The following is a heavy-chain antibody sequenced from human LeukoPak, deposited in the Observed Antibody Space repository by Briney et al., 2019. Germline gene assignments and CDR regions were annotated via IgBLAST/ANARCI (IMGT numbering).Heavy chain of an antibody. V-gene: IGHV1-69*05. CDR2: IIPIFGIA. CDR3: ARARYFDWLNDY. CDR1: GGTFSSYA. D-gene: IGHD3-9*01. Sequence: SVKVSCKASGGTFSSYAISWVRQAPGQGLEWMGRIIPIFGIANYAQKFQGRVTITTDESTSTAYMELSSLRSEDTAVYCCARARYFDWLNDYWGQGTLVTVSS. J-gene: IGHJ4*02.